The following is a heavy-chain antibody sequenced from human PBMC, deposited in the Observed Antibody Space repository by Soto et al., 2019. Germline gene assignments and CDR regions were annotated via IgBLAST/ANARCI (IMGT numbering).Heavy chain of an antibody. CDR3: ARTYYDILTGYDRGRFDY. CDR1: GFTFSDYY. J-gene: IGHJ4*02. V-gene: IGHV3-11*01. Sequence: GGSLRLSCAASGFTFSDYYMSWIRQAPGKGLEWVSYISSSGSTIYYADSVKGRLTISRDNAKNSLYLQMNSLRAEDTAVYYCARTYYDILTGYDRGRFDYWGQGTLVTVSS. D-gene: IGHD3-9*01. CDR2: ISSSGSTI.